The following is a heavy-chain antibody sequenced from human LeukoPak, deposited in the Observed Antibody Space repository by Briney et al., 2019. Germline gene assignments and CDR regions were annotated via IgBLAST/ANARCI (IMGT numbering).Heavy chain of an antibody. CDR1: GFTFSDYY. CDR3: ARELYDYVWGSYRP. CDR2: ISSSGSTI. V-gene: IGHV3-11*04. D-gene: IGHD3-16*02. J-gene: IGHJ4*02. Sequence: GGSLRLSCAASGFTFSDYYMSWIRQAPGKGLEWVSYISSSGSTIYYADSVKGRFTISRDNAKNSLYLQVNSLRAEDTAVYYCARELYDYVWGSYRPWGQGTLVTVSS.